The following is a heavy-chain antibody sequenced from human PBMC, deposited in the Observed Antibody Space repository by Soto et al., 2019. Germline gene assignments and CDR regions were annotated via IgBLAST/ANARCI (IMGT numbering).Heavy chain of an antibody. CDR3: ARLPGITTSRRDY. V-gene: IGHV4-39*01. CDR2: IYYSGST. J-gene: IGHJ4*02. CDR1: CGSISSPTYY. Sequence: SETLSLTCSVSCGSISSPTYYWGWIRQPPGKGLEWIGSIYYSGSTYYSPPLKSRVTISVDTSKNQFSLKVSSVTAADTAVYYCARLPGITTSRRDYWGQGTLVTVSS. D-gene: IGHD1-1*01.